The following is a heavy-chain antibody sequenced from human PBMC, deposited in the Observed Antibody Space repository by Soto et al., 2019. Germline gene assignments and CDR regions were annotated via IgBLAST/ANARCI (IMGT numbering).Heavy chain of an antibody. J-gene: IGHJ4*02. CDR2: KWYDGGND. CDR1: GFTLSSYG. Sequence: QVQLVESGGGVVQPGRSLRLSCAVSGFTLSSYGMHWVRQGPGKGLEWVAVKWYDGGNDYYADSVKGRFTISRDNSKNRLYLQMNSLRAEDTAVYYCARDRVTYDSRSAGCGYWGQGTLVTVSS. CDR3: ARDRVTYDSRSAGCGY. V-gene: IGHV3-33*01. D-gene: IGHD3-22*01.